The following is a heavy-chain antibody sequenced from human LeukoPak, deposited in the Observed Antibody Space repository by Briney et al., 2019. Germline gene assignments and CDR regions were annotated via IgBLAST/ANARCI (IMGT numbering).Heavy chain of an antibody. V-gene: IGHV4-39*01. CDR1: GGSLSSSTYY. CDR3: ARPDRRYNWNGYFDY. J-gene: IGHJ4*02. Sequence: PESLSLTCIVPGGSLSSSTYYWGWIRHPPRNGLEWIGSIDYSRSTHYHSSLKSRVTISVDTSKYQCSLKLSAVTAADTAVYYCARPDRRYNWNGYFDYWGQGTLVTVSS. CDR2: IDYSRST. D-gene: IGHD1-1*01.